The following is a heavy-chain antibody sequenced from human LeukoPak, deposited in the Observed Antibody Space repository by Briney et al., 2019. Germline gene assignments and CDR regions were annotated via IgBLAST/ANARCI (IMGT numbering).Heavy chain of an antibody. CDR1: GASISGGTYY. Sequence: LSEPLSLTCSVSGASISGGTYYWGWIRQPPGEGLEWIGSIYYTGSTYDNPSLKSRVTISVDTSKNQFSLKLSSVTAADTAVYYCARRGGSGRAFDYWGQGTLVTVSS. CDR2: IYYTGST. J-gene: IGHJ4*02. V-gene: IGHV4-39*01. CDR3: ARRGGSGRAFDY. D-gene: IGHD1-26*01.